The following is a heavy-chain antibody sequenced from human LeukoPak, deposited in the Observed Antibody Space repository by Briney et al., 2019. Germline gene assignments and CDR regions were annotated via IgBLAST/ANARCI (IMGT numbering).Heavy chain of an antibody. J-gene: IGHJ6*03. CDR2: ISAYNGNT. CDR1: GYTFTSYG. Sequence: ASVKVSCKASGYTFTSYGISWVRQAPGQGLEWMGWISAYNGNTNYAQKLQGRVTMTTDTSTSTAYMELRSLRPDDTAVYYCARVRDMVRGVIFPVYYMDVWGKGTTVTISS. D-gene: IGHD3-10*01. V-gene: IGHV1-18*01. CDR3: ARVRDMVRGVIFPVYYMDV.